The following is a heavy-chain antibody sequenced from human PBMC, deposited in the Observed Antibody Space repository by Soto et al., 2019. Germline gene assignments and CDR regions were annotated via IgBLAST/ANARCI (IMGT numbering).Heavy chain of an antibody. CDR2: IKSKTDGGTT. D-gene: IGHD3-10*01. V-gene: IGHV3-15*01. CDR3: TTDPGYSGSGSPYYSDY. J-gene: IGHJ4*02. CDR1: GFTFSNAW. Sequence: GGSLRLSCAASGFTFSNAWMSWVRQAPGKGLEWVGRIKSKTDGGTTDYAAPVKGRFTISRDDSKNTLYLQMNSLKTEDTAVYCSTTDPGYSGSGSPYYSDYWGQGTLVTVSS.